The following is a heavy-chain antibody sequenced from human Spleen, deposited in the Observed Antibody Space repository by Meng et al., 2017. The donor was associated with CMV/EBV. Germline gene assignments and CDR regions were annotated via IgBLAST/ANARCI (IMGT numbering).Heavy chain of an antibody. V-gene: IGHV3-64*02. CDR3: ARSVGLLGASLFDY. CDR1: GFTFTTYA. D-gene: IGHD1-26*01. J-gene: IGHJ4*02. CDR2: IRNTGGST. Sequence: GESLKISCAASGFTFTTYAMHWVRQAPGKGLEYVSGIRNTGGSTNYADSVKGRFTISRDNSNNTLYLQMGSVRVEDMGVYYCARSVGLLGASLFDYWGQGTLVTVSS.